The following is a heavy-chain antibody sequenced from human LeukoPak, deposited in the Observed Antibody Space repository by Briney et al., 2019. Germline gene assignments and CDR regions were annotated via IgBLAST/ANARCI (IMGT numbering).Heavy chain of an antibody. D-gene: IGHD4-17*01. CDR1: GFTFSSCG. Sequence: PGRSLRLSCAASGFTFSSCGMHWVRQAPGKGLEWVAVIWYDGSNKYYADSVKGRFTISRDNSKNTLYLQMNSLGAEDTAVYYCARGDLYGDYVILNWGQGTLVTVSS. CDR2: IWYDGSNK. CDR3: ARGDLYGDYVILN. J-gene: IGHJ4*02. V-gene: IGHV3-33*01.